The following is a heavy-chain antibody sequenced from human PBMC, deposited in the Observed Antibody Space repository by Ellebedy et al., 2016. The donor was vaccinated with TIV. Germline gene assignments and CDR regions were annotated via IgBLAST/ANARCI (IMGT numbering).Heavy chain of an antibody. CDR1: GGTFSSYV. D-gene: IGHD4-17*01. V-gene: IGHV1-69*13. Sequence: SVKVSCXASGGTFSSYVISWVRQAPGQGLEWMGGIIPIFGTANYAQKFQDRVTITADESTSTAYMELSSLRSEDTAVYYCARVFVNYGDYPLGYFDLWGRGTLVTVSS. J-gene: IGHJ2*01. CDR3: ARVFVNYGDYPLGYFDL. CDR2: IIPIFGTA.